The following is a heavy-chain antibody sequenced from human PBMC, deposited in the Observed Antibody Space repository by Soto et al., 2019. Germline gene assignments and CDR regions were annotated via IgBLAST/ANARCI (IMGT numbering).Heavy chain of an antibody. J-gene: IGHJ5*02. CDR3: ARAAHYSSPFRWFDP. D-gene: IGHD6-13*01. Sequence: QVQLQESGPGLVKPSQTLSLTCTVSGGSISSGGYYWSWIRQHPGKGLEWIGYIYYSGSTYYNPSLKSRVTISLDPSKNQFSLKLSSVTAADTAVYYCARAAHYSSPFRWFDPWGQGTLVTVSS. CDR2: IYYSGST. V-gene: IGHV4-31*03. CDR1: GGSISSGGYY.